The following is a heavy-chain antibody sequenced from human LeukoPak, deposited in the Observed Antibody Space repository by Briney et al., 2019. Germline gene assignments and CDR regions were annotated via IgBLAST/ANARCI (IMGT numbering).Heavy chain of an antibody. Sequence: ASVRVSCKASGYTFTGYYLHWVRQAPGQELEWMGWINPNSDDTNYAQKFQGRVTMTRDTSISTVYMELTRLRSDDTAVYYCVRIYRGPDYWGQGTLVTVSS. CDR3: VRIYRGPDY. D-gene: IGHD3-10*01. CDR1: GYTFTGYY. J-gene: IGHJ4*02. CDR2: INPNSDDT. V-gene: IGHV1-2*02.